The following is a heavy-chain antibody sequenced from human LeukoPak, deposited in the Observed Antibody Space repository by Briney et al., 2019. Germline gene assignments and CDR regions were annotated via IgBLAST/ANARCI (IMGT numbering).Heavy chain of an antibody. CDR1: GGSISSSSYY. CDR2: IYYSGST. D-gene: IGHD4-11*01. CDR3: ARHVGYSNYIGYYYYYYMDV. Sequence: PSETLSLTCTVFGGSISSSSYYWGWIRQPPGKGLEWIGSIYYSGSTYYNPSLKSRVTISVDTSKNQFSLKLSSVTAADTAVYYCARHVGYSNYIGYYYYYYMDVWGKGTTVTVSS. V-gene: IGHV4-39*01. J-gene: IGHJ6*03.